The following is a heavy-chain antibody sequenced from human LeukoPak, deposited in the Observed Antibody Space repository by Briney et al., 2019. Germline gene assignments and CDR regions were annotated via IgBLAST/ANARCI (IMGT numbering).Heavy chain of an antibody. Sequence: SETLSLTCAVYGGSFSGYYWSWIRQPPGKGLEWIGEINHSGSTNYNPSLMSRVTISVDTSKNQFSLKLSSVTAADTAVYYCAGRTYYYDSSGYGREGFDYWGQGTLVTVSS. D-gene: IGHD3-22*01. CDR3: AGRTYYYDSSGYGREGFDY. CDR2: INHSGST. J-gene: IGHJ4*02. CDR1: GGSFSGYY. V-gene: IGHV4-34*01.